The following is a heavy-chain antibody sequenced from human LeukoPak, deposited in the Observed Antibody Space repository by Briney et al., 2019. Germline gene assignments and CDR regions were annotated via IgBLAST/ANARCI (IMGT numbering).Heavy chain of an antibody. CDR1: GGTFSSYA. CDR2: IIPILGIA. J-gene: IGHJ3*02. D-gene: IGHD5-12*01. V-gene: IGHV1-69*04. CDR3: ARAGYSGYDSPRDAFDI. Sequence: ASVKVSCKASGGTFSSYAISWVRQAPGQGLEWMGRIIPILGIANYAQKFQGRVTITADKSTSTAYMELSSLRSEDTAVYYCARAGYSGYDSPRDAFDIWGQGTMVTVSS.